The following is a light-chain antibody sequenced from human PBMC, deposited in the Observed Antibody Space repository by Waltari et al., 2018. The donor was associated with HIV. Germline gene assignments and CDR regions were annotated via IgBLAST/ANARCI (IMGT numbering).Light chain of an antibody. CDR2: MAS. Sequence: DIQMTQSPSTLYASVGDRVPITCRADQNIIRWLAWYQQKPGKAPRLLIYMASNLESGVPSRFSGSGSGTEFTLTISSLQPEDYGTYYCQQYQNYWTFGQGTKVEVK. V-gene: IGKV1-5*03. CDR3: QQYQNYWT. CDR1: QNIIRW. J-gene: IGKJ1*01.